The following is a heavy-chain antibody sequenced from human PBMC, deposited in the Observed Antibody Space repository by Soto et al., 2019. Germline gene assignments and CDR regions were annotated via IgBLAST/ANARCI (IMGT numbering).Heavy chain of an antibody. D-gene: IGHD3-9*01. J-gene: IGHJ6*02. V-gene: IGHV1-18*01. Sequence: ASVQVSCKASGYTFTSYGISWVRQAPGQGLEWMGWISAYNGNTNYAQKLQGRVTMTTDTSTSTAYMGLRCLRSDDTAVYYCAREVPVRYFDWLSREDYYYYGMDVWGQGTTVTVSS. CDR2: ISAYNGNT. CDR1: GYTFTSYG. CDR3: AREVPVRYFDWLSREDYYYYGMDV.